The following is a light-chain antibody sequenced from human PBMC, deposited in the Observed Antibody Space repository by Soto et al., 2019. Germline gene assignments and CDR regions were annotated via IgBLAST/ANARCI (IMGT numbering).Light chain of an antibody. CDR2: SNN. Sequence: QPVLPQPPSASGTPGQRVTISCSGSSSNIGSNTVNWYQQLPGTAPKLLIYSNNQRPSGVPDRFSGSKSGTSASLAISGLHSEDEADYYSAAWDDSLNALVFGGGTKLTVL. J-gene: IGLJ2*01. V-gene: IGLV1-44*01. CDR3: AAWDDSLNALV. CDR1: SSNIGSNT.